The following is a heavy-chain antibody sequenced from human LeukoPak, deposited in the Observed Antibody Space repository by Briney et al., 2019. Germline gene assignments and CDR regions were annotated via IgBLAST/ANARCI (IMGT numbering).Heavy chain of an antibody. D-gene: IGHD3-16*01. CDR2: ISGSGVST. CDR1: GFTFTNYA. CDR3: ARDGVGRVPEMSAPDY. V-gene: IGHV3-23*01. J-gene: IGHJ4*02. Sequence: GGSLRLSCAAPGFTFTNYAMSWVRQAPGKGLEWVSAISGSGVSTYYADSVKGRFTISRDNSKNSLFLQMNSLRAEDTAVYYCARDGVGRVPEMSAPDYWGQGTLVTVSS.